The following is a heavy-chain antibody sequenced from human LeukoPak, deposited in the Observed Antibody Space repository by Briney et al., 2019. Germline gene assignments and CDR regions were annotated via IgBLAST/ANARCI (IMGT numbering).Heavy chain of an antibody. CDR3: ARRYCSTTSCYRNNWFDP. J-gene: IGHJ5*02. D-gene: IGHD2-2*01. CDR2: HFYSGNT. V-gene: IGHV4-39*01. Sequence: SETLSLTCSVSGVSLITTDYSWDWIRQAPGKGLEWIGGHFYSGNTHYNPFLKGRLTISADTSNNYFSLQLTSVTAADTAVYYCARRYCSTTSCYRNNWFDPWGQGTLVTVSS. CDR1: GVSLITTDYS.